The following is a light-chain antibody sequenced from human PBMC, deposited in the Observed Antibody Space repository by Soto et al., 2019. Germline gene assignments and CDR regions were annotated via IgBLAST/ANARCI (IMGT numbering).Light chain of an antibody. CDR1: QSVSSSY. J-gene: IGKJ1*01. Sequence: EIVLTQSPGTLSLSPGERATLSCRASQSVSSSYLAWYQQKPGQAPRLLIYGASSRATGIPDRFSGSGSGTDFSLTISRLEPEDFAGDYCQQYGSSPWAFGQGNKVEIK. CDR3: QQYGSSPWA. V-gene: IGKV3-20*01. CDR2: GAS.